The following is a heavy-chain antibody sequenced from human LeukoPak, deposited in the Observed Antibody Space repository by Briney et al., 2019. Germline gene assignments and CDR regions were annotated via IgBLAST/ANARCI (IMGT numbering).Heavy chain of an antibody. D-gene: IGHD6-13*01. Sequence: SETLSLTCTVSSGSVSNNNYDWGWIRQPPGKGLEWIGSLSYSGSTYYNPSLKSRVTISVDTSKNQFSLKVSSVTAADTAVYYCARVLAAAAYFDYWGQGTLVTVSS. CDR1: SGSVSNNNYD. CDR2: LSYSGST. J-gene: IGHJ4*02. V-gene: IGHV4-39*01. CDR3: ARVLAAAAYFDY.